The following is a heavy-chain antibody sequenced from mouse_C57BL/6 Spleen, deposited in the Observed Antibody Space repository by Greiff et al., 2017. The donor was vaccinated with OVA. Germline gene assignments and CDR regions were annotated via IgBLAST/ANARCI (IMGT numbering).Heavy chain of an antibody. J-gene: IGHJ4*01. CDR1: GFTFSDYG. Sequence: EVKLMESGGGLVKPGGSLKLSCAASGFTFSDYGMHWVRQAPEKGLEWVAYISSGSSTIYYADTVKGRFTISRDNAKNTLFLQMTSLRSEDTAMYYCARMNYYGSSPEAMDYWGQGTSVTVSS. CDR2: ISSGSSTI. V-gene: IGHV5-17*01. CDR3: ARMNYYGSSPEAMDY. D-gene: IGHD1-1*01.